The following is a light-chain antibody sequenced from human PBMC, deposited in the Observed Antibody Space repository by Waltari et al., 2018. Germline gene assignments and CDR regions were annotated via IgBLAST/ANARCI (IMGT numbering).Light chain of an antibody. V-gene: IGKV1-39*01. J-gene: IGKJ1*01. Sequence: DIQMTQDPSYLSASIGDRVTITCRASQSTGRYLSWYQQKSGRAPKLLISFASSLESGVPSRFSGTGSGTDFTLTINSLQPEDSGTYYCQQASRGPLTFGQGT. CDR2: FAS. CDR3: QQASRGPLT. CDR1: QSTGRY.